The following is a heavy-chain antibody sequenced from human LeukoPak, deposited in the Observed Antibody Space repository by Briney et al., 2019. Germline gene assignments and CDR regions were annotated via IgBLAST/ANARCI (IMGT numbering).Heavy chain of an antibody. Sequence: SLRLSCAASGFTFDDYAMHWVRQAPGKGLEWVSGISWNSGSIGYADSVKGRFTISRDNAKNSLYLQMNSLRAEDTALYYCAKDIRVYYYYGMDVWGQGTTVTVSS. CDR3: AKDIRVYYYYGMDV. CDR2: ISWNSGSI. V-gene: IGHV3-9*01. J-gene: IGHJ6*02. CDR1: GFTFDDYA.